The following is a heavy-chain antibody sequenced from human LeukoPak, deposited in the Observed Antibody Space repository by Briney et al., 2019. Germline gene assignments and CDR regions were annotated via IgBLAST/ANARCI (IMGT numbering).Heavy chain of an antibody. J-gene: IGHJ4*02. CDR2: IYSGGST. CDR3: SGYGQNFDY. D-gene: IGHD6-25*01. CDR1: GFTFSNYA. V-gene: IGHV3-53*01. Sequence: QSGGSLRLSCAASGFTFSNYAMSWVRQAPGKGLEWVSVIYSGGSTYYADSVKGRFTISRDNSKNTLYLQMNSLRAEDTAVYYCSGYGQNFDYWGQGTLVTVSS.